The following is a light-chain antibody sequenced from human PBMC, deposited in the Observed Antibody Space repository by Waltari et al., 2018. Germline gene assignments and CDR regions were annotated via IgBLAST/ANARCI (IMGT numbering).Light chain of an antibody. Sequence: DVVMPQSPLSLPVTLGPPASISCKSSQSLVHSDGNTHLNWFQQRLGQSPRRLIYRASNRDSGVPDRFSGSGSDTDFTLKISRVEAGDVGVYYCMQDTHWPYTFGQGTKLDIE. CDR1: QSLVHSDGNTH. J-gene: IGKJ2*01. V-gene: IGKV2-30*02. CDR2: RAS. CDR3: MQDTHWPYT.